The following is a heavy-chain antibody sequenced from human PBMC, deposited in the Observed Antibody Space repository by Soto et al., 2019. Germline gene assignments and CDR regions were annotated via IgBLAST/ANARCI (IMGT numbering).Heavy chain of an antibody. D-gene: IGHD2-15*01. CDR1: GFSFSTYA. Sequence: PGGSLRLSCAASGFSFSTYAMTWVRQAPGKGLEWVSGISGDSGSTYYADSVKGRFTVSRDNSKNTAYLQMNSLRGDDTAVYYCAKVSVVVLAAGDWFDPWGQGTLVTVSS. J-gene: IGHJ5*02. CDR3: AKVSVVVLAAGDWFDP. CDR2: ISGDSGST. V-gene: IGHV3-23*01.